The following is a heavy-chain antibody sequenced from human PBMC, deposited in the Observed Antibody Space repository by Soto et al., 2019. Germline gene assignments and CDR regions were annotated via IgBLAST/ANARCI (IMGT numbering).Heavy chain of an antibody. CDR1: GFTFSSYW. D-gene: IGHD5-12*01. Sequence: PGGSLRLSCAASGFTFSSYWMSWVRQAPGKGLEWVANIKQDGSEKYYVDSVKGRFTISRDNAKNSLYLQMNSLRAEDTAVYYCARDLIVATMGFWFDPWGQGTLVTAPQ. J-gene: IGHJ5*02. V-gene: IGHV3-7*01. CDR2: IKQDGSEK. CDR3: ARDLIVATMGFWFDP.